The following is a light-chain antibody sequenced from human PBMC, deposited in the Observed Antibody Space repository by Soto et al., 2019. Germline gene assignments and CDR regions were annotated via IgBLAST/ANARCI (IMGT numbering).Light chain of an antibody. CDR3: QQYGSSSWT. J-gene: IGKJ1*01. V-gene: IGKV3-20*01. CDR1: QSVSSSY. CDR2: GTS. Sequence: EIVFTQSPGTLSLSTGERATLSCRASQSVSSSYLAWYQQKPGQAPRLLIYGTSSRATAIPDRFSGSGSGTDFTLTISRLEPEDFAVYYCQQYGSSSWTFGQGTRWIS.